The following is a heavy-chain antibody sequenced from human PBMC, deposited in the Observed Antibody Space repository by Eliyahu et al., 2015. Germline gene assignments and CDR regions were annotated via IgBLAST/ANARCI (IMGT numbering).Heavy chain of an antibody. Sequence: EVQLVESGGGLVKPGGSXRLSXAASGFXFRXYSMNWVRQAPGKGPEWVSSISSSSSYIYYADSVKGRFTISRDNAKNSLYLQMNSLRAEDTAVYYCARGVDYDYGDYVGYWGQGTLVTVSS. V-gene: IGHV3-21*01. CDR2: ISSSSSYI. CDR1: GFXFRXYS. J-gene: IGHJ4*02. D-gene: IGHD4-17*01. CDR3: ARGVDYDYGDYVGY.